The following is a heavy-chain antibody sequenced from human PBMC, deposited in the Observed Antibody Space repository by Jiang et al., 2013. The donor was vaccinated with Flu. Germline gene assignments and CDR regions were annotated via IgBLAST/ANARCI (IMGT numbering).Heavy chain of an antibody. D-gene: IGHD6-19*01. CDR1: GYTLTELS. V-gene: IGHV1-24*01. J-gene: IGHJ4*02. CDR2: FDPEDGET. CDR3: ATARSGWYYFDY. Sequence: GAEVKKPGASVKVSCKVSGYTLTELSIHWVRQAPGKGLEWMGGFDPEDGETIYAQKFQGRVTMTEDTSTDTAYVELGSLRSEDTAVYYCATARSGWYYFDYWGQGTLVTVSS.